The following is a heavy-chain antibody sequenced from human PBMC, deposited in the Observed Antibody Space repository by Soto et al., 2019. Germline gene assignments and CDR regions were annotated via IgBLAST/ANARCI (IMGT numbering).Heavy chain of an antibody. J-gene: IGHJ4*02. D-gene: IGHD3-22*01. V-gene: IGHV3-23*01. CDR3: AKCYDSSGYYCDYFDY. CDR2: ISGSGGST. Sequence: GGSLRLSCAASGLTLNRYAMSWVRQAPGKGLEWVSAISGSGGSTYYADSVKGRFTISRDNSKNTLYLQMNSLRAEDTAVYYCAKCYDSSGYYCDYFDYWGQGT. CDR1: GLTLNRYA.